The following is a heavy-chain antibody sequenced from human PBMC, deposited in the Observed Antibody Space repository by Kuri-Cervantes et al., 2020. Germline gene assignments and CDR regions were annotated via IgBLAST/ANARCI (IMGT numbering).Heavy chain of an antibody. CDR1: GGSFSGYY. J-gene: IGHJ5*02. CDR3: ARDFGQDNGRPSHRLPQNWFNP. Sequence: SETLSLTCAVYGGSFSGYYWSWIRQPPGKGLEWIGEINHSGSTNYNPSLKSRVTISVDTSKNQFSLKLSSVTAADTAVYYCARDFGQDNGRPSHRLPQNWFNPWGQGTLVTVSS. CDR2: INHSGST. D-gene: IGHD2-15*01. V-gene: IGHV4-34*01.